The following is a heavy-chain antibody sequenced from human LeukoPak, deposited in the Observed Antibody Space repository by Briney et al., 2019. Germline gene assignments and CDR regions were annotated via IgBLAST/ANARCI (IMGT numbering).Heavy chain of an antibody. D-gene: IGHD6-6*01. CDR3: ARVLAARLSDY. J-gene: IGHJ4*02. V-gene: IGHV3-48*03. Sequence: GGPLRLACAASGFTFSSYEMNWVRQARGKGLEWVSYISSSGSTIYYADSVRGRFTISRDNAKNSLYLQMNSLRAEDTAVYYCARVLAARLSDYWGQGTLVTVSS. CDR2: ISSSGSTI. CDR1: GFTFSSYE.